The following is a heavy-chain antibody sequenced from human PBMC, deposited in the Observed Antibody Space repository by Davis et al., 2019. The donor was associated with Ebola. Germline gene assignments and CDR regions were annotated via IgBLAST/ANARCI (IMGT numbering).Heavy chain of an antibody. CDR3: ARPYCSGGSCDPGGY. D-gene: IGHD2-15*01. CDR2: IYPGDSET. CDR1: GYTFTSYW. Sequence: GGSLRLSCKGSGYTFTSYWIAWVRQVPGKGLECMGIIYPGDSETRYSPSFQGQVIISADKSISTAYLQWSSLKASDTAMYYCARPYCSGGSCDPGGYWGQGTLVTVSS. J-gene: IGHJ4*02. V-gene: IGHV5-51*01.